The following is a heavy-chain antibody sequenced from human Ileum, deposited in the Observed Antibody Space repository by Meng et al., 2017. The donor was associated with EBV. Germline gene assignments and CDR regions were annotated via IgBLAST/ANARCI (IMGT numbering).Heavy chain of an antibody. V-gene: IGHV4-4*02. CDR2: VYHRGDT. D-gene: IGHD1-7*01. Sequence: QAHLQECGRRLVTPSGTLSLACTVSGDASSIDCWWSWVRQPPGKGLEWIGEVYHRGDTNYNPSLKSRVDISVDKSKNQFYLSLFSVTAADTAVYYCGRDQGRELINHWGQGTPVTVSS. J-gene: IGHJ4*02. CDR3: GRDQGRELINH. CDR1: GDASSIDCW.